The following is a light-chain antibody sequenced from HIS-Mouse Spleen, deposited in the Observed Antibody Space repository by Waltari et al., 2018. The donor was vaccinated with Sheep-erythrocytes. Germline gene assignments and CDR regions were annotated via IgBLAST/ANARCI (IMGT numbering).Light chain of an antibody. J-gene: IGLJ2*01. CDR2: QDS. V-gene: IGLV3-1*01. CDR3: QAWDSSTVV. Sequence: SYELTQPPSVSVSPGQTASITCPGDNLGDKYACWYQQKPGQSPWLVIYQDSKRPSGIPERFSGSNSGNTATLTISGTQAMDEADYYCQAWDSSTVVFGGGTKLTVL. CDR1: NLGDKY.